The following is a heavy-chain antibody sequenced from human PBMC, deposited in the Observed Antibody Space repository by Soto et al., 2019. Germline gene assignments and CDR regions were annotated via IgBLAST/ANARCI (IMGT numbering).Heavy chain of an antibody. CDR2: INHSGST. CDR3: ARGIAEAGYGYYYYGMEV. D-gene: IGHD6-13*01. J-gene: IGHJ6*04. V-gene: IGHV4-34*01. Sequence: PGKGLEWIGEINHSGSTNYNPSLKSRVTISVDTSKNQFSLKLSSVTAADTAVYYCARGIAEAGYGYYYYGMEVLGKGTTDTVSS.